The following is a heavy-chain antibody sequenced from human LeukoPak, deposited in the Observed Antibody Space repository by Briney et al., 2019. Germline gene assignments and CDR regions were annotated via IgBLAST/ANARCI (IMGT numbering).Heavy chain of an antibody. V-gene: IGHV3-48*04. CDR3: ATFSSTFVYYFDY. CDR1: GFTFSSYN. CDR2: ISSSSSSI. Sequence: GGSLRLSCAASGFTFSSYNMNWVRQAPGKGLEWVSYISSSSSSIYYVDSVKGRFTISRDNAKNSLYLQMNSLRAEDTAVYYCATFSSTFVYYFDYWGQGTLVTVSS. D-gene: IGHD2-2*01. J-gene: IGHJ4*02.